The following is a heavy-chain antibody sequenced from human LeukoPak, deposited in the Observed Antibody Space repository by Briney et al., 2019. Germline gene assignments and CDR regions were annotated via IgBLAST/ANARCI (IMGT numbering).Heavy chain of an antibody. J-gene: IGHJ5*02. V-gene: IGHV1-18*01. Sequence: ASVKVSCKASGYTFTSYGISWVRQAPGQGLEWMGWISAYNGNTNYAQKLQGRVTMTTDTSTSTAYMELRSLRSDDTAVYYCARNTMVWGVPYGFDPWGQGTLVTVSS. CDR1: GYTFTSYG. CDR2: ISAYNGNT. CDR3: ARNTMVWGVPYGFDP. D-gene: IGHD3-10*01.